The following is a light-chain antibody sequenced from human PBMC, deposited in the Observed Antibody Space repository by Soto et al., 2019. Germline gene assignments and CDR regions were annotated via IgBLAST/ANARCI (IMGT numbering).Light chain of an antibody. V-gene: IGKV3-15*01. CDR3: QQYNNWPPWT. CDR2: GAS. CDR1: QSVSSN. Sequence: EIVMTQSPPTLSVSPGERATLSCRASQSVSSNLAWYQQRPGQAPRLLMYGASTRATGIPARFSGSGSGTEFTLTISSLQSEDFAVYYCQQYNNWPPWTFGQGTKVDI. J-gene: IGKJ1*01.